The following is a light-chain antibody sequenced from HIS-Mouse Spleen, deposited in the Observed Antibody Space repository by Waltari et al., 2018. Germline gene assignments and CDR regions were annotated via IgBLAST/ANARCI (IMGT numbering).Light chain of an antibody. Sequence: AIRMTQSPSSFSASTGDRVTITCRAGQGISSYLAWYQQKPGKSPKLLIYAASTLQSGVPSRFSGSGSGTDFTLTISCLQSEDFATYYCQQRSNWLLTFGGGTKVEIK. CDR1: QGISSY. V-gene: IGKV1-8*01. J-gene: IGKJ4*01. CDR2: AAS. CDR3: QQRSNWLLT.